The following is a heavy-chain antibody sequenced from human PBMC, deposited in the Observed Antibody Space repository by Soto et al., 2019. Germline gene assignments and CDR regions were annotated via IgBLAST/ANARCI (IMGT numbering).Heavy chain of an antibody. J-gene: IGHJ4*02. CDR2: INHSGAT. Sequence: SETLSLTCAVYGGSFSGYYWSWIRQPPGKGLEWIGEINHSGATNYNPSLKSRVTISVDTSKNQFSLKLSSVTAADTAVYYCASSGIAVAGDFDYWGQGTLVTVSS. D-gene: IGHD6-19*01. CDR1: GGSFSGYY. V-gene: IGHV4-34*01. CDR3: ASSGIAVAGDFDY.